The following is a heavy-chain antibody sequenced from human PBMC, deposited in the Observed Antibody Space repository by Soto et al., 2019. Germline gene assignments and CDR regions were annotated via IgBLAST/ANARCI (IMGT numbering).Heavy chain of an antibody. V-gene: IGHV3-74*02. D-gene: IGHD2-15*01. Sequence: EVQLVESGGGLVQPGGSLRLSCAASGFTFSNYWMYWVRQAPGKGLEWVSRINSDGSVSSYADSVKGRLTISRDNVKNTLYLQMDRLRAEDTALYYWARGDCVGGTCYSLAGSFYYYMDVWGKGTTVTVFS. CDR3: ARGDCVGGTCYSLAGSFYYYMDV. CDR2: INSDGSVS. CDR1: GFTFSNYW. J-gene: IGHJ6*03.